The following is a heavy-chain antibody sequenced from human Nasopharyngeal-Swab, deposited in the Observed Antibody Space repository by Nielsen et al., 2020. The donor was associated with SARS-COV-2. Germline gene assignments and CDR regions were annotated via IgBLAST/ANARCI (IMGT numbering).Heavy chain of an antibody. V-gene: IGHV4-59*08. D-gene: IGHD2-2*01. CDR1: GGSISRYY. J-gene: IGHJ6*02. CDR2: VNYTGST. Sequence: SETLSLTCAVSGGSISRYYWSWIRQPPEEGLEWIGYVNYTGSTNYNPSLKSRVTISVDTSKNHFSLRLSSVTAADTAVYFCARQRQYQLLTYSYYYGMDVWGQGTTVTVSS. CDR3: ARQRQYQLLTYSYYYGMDV.